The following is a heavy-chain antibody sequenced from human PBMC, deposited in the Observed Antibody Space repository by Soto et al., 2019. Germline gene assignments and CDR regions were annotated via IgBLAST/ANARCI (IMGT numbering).Heavy chain of an antibody. Sequence: EVQLLESGGGLVQPGGSLRLSCAASGFTFSTYAMSWVRQAPGKRLEWVSAISGSGGSTYYADSVKGRFTNSRDNSKNTMYMQLNGLRVDDTALYYSAKVLISGVVGTSAFDIWGQGTLVAVSS. J-gene: IGHJ3*02. CDR2: ISGSGGST. D-gene: IGHD3-3*01. CDR3: AKVLISGVVGTSAFDI. CDR1: GFTFSTYA. V-gene: IGHV3-23*01.